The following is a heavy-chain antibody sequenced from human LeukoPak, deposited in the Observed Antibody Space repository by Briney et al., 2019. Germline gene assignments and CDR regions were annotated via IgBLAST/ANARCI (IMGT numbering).Heavy chain of an antibody. CDR1: GGSISSYY. V-gene: IGHV4-59*01. CDR3: ARVSAHFWSGYYSPYYYYGMDV. D-gene: IGHD3-3*02. J-gene: IGHJ6*02. CDR2: IYYSGST. Sequence: PSETLSLTCTVSGGSISSYYWSWIRQPPGKGLEWIGYIYYSGSTNYNPSLKSRVTISVDTSKNQFSLKLSSVTAADTAVYYCARVSAHFWSGYYSPYYYYGMDVWGQGTTVTVSS.